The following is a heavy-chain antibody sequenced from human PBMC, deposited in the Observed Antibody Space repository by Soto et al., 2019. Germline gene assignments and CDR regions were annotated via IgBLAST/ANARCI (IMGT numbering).Heavy chain of an antibody. J-gene: IGHJ2*01. V-gene: IGHV4-31*03. Sequence: QVQLQESGPGLVKPSQTLSLTCTVSGGSISSGGYYWSWIRQHPGKGLEWIGYIYYSGSTYYNPSLRSRVTISVDPSKTQFSLKLSSVTAADTAVYYCASRRRGYFDLWGRGTLVTVSS. CDR2: IYYSGST. CDR1: GGSISSGGYY. D-gene: IGHD3-10*01. CDR3: ASRRRGYFDL.